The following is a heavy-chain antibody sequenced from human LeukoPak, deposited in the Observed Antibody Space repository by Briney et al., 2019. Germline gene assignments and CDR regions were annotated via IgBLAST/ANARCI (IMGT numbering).Heavy chain of an antibody. V-gene: IGHV1-24*01. CDR2: FDPEDGET. D-gene: IGHD2-2*01. J-gene: IGHJ4*02. Sequence: GASVKVSCKVSGYTLTELSMHWVRQAPGKGLEWMGGFDPEDGETIYAQKFQGRVTMTEDTSTDTAYMKLSSLRSEDTAVYYCATLGRYCSSTSCFDYWGQGTLVTVSS. CDR3: ATLGRYCSSTSCFDY. CDR1: GYTLTELS.